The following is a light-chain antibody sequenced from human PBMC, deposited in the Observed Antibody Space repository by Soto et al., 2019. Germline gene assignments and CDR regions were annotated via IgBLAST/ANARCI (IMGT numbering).Light chain of an antibody. CDR2: AAT. CDR3: QQSYNSPYT. V-gene: IGKV1-39*01. Sequence: DIQMTQSPSSLSASLGDRVTITCRASQSINNYLNWYQQEEGKAPKLLIYAATSLQSGVPSRFSGSGSETEFTLTISSLQPGDFATYHCQQSYNSPYTFGLGTKLQIK. CDR1: QSINNY. J-gene: IGKJ2*01.